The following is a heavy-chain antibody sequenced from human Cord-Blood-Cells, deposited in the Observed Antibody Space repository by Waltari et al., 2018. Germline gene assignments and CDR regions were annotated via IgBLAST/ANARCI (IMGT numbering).Heavy chain of an antibody. CDR3: ARDVDGYNYNWFDP. Sequence: QVQLVQSGAEVKKPGSSVKVSCKASGGTFSSYAISWVRQAPGQGLEWMGGIIPIFGTANYAHKFQGRVTITADESTSTAYMELSSLRSEDTAVYYCARDVDGYNYNWFDPWGQGTLVTVSS. D-gene: IGHD5-12*01. CDR2: IIPIFGTA. CDR1: GGTFSSYA. J-gene: IGHJ5*02. V-gene: IGHV1-69*01.